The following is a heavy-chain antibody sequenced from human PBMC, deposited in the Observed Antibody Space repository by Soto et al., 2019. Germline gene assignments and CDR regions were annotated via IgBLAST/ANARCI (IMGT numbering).Heavy chain of an antibody. V-gene: IGHV4-4*02. Sequence: QVQLQESGPGLVKPSGTLSLTCAVSGGSISSSNWWSWVRQPPGKGLEWIGEIYHSGSTNYNPSLKSRVTISVHKSKNQFSLKLSSVTAADTAVYYCARIAAAGTGLRYFQHWGQGTLVTVSS. J-gene: IGHJ1*01. CDR3: ARIAAAGTGLRYFQH. D-gene: IGHD6-13*01. CDR2: IYHSGST. CDR1: GGSISSSNW.